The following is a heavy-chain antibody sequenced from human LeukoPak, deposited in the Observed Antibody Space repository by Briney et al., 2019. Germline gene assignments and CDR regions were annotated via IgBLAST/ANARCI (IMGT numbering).Heavy chain of an antibody. J-gene: IGHJ4*02. CDR2: ISAYNGNT. CDR3: ARDNPLWFGELLSFDY. V-gene: IGHV1-18*01. CDR1: GYTFTSYG. D-gene: IGHD3-10*01. Sequence: ASVKVSCKASGYTFTSYGISWVRQAPGQGLEWMGWISAYNGNTNYAQKLQGRVTMTTDTSTSTAYMELRSLRSDDTAVYYCARDNPLWFGELLSFDYWGQGTLVTVSS.